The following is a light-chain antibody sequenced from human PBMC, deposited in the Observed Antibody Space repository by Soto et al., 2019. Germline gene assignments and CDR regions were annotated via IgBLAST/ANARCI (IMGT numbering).Light chain of an antibody. Sequence: EIVLTQSPGTLSLSPGERATLSCRASQSVSSSYLAWYQQKPGQAPRLLLYGASSRATCIPDRFSDSGSGTDFTLTIIRLEPEDFAVYYCQQYGSSPLTFGGGTKVEIK. CDR1: QSVSSSY. V-gene: IGKV3-20*01. CDR2: GAS. CDR3: QQYGSSPLT. J-gene: IGKJ4*01.